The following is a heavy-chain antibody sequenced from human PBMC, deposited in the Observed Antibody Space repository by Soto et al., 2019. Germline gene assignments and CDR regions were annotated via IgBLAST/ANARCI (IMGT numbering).Heavy chain of an antibody. J-gene: IGHJ6*02. Sequence: WASVKVSCKASGGTFSSYAISWVRQAPGQGLEWMGGIIPIFGTANYAQKFQGRVTITADKSTSTAYMELSSLRSEDTAVYYCARGGEWLRFGYGMDVWGQGTTVTVSS. D-gene: IGHD5-12*01. CDR1: GGTFSSYA. CDR3: ARGGEWLRFGYGMDV. CDR2: IIPIFGTA. V-gene: IGHV1-69*06.